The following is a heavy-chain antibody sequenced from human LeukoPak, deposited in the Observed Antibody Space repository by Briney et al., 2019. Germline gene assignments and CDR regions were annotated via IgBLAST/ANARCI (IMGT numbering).Heavy chain of an antibody. J-gene: IGHJ4*02. CDR3: ARVEWELQGGPFDY. D-gene: IGHD1-26*01. CDR2: IYTSGST. CDR1: GGSISSGSYY. V-gene: IGHV4-61*02. Sequence: SETLSLTCTVSGGSISSGSYYWSWIRQPAGKGLEWIGRIYTSGSTNYNPSLKSRVTISVDTSKNQFSLKLSSVTAADTAVYYCARVEWELQGGPFDYWGQGTLVTVSS.